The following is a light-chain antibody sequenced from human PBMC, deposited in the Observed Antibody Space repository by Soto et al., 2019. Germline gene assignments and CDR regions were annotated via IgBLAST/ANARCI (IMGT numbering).Light chain of an antibody. J-gene: IGLJ2*01. CDR3: AAWDDIVSGLV. V-gene: IGLV1-47*01. CDR1: SSNIGSNY. Sequence: QSVLTQPPSASGTPGQTVTISCSGRSSNIGSNYVYWYQQLPGTAPRLLMYRADQRPSGVPDRLSGSKSGTSASLAISGLRSEDEADYYCAAWDDIVSGLVFGGGTKVTVL. CDR2: RAD.